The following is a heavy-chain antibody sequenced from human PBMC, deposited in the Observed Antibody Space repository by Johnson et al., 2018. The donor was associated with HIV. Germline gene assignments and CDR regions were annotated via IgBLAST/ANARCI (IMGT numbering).Heavy chain of an antibody. J-gene: IGHJ3*02. CDR3: ARVRRQLVRLSAFDI. CDR1: GFTFRSYI. V-gene: IGHV3-30-3*01. D-gene: IGHD6-6*01. CDR2: ISYDGSNK. Sequence: QVQLVESGGGVVQPGRSLRLSCAASGFTFRSYIMHWVRQAPGEGLEWVALISYDGSNKYYADSVKGRFTISRDNSKNTLYLQMNSLRPEDTAVYFCARVRRQLVRLSAFDIWGQGTMVTVSS.